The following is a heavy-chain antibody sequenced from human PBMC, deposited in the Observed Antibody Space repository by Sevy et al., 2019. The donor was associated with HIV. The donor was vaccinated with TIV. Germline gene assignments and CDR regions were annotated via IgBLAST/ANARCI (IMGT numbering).Heavy chain of an antibody. Sequence: ASVKVSCKVSEYTLSELSMHWARQAAGKGLEWMGSFDPEDGETIYAQKFQGRVTMTEDTSTDTAYMELSSLRSEDTAVYYCATTKDYYDSSGDPFDYWGQGTLVTVSS. V-gene: IGHV1-24*01. CDR2: FDPEDGET. J-gene: IGHJ4*02. CDR3: ATTKDYYDSSGDPFDY. CDR1: EYTLSELS. D-gene: IGHD3-22*01.